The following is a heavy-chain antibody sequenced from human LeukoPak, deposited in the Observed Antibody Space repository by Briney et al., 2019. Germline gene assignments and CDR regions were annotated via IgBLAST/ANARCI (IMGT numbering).Heavy chain of an antibody. CDR2: ISYDGSNK. Sequence: PGGSLRLSCAASGFTFSSYWMSWVRQAPGKGLEWVAVISYDGSNKYYADSVKGRFTISRDNSKNTLYLQMNSLRAEDTAVYYCAKDRDSSSWYRTYYYYYYGMDVWGQGTTVTVSS. V-gene: IGHV3-30*18. CDR1: GFTFSSYW. D-gene: IGHD6-13*01. J-gene: IGHJ6*02. CDR3: AKDRDSSSWYRTYYYYYYGMDV.